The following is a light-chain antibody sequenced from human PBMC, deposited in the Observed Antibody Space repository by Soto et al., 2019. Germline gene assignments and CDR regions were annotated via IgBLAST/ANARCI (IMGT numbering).Light chain of an antibody. CDR1: QGIDNW. J-gene: IGKJ3*01. CDR2: ATS. Sequence: DIQMTQSPSSVSASVGERVTFTCRASQGIDNWLAWFQQKPGEAPKLLVYATSSLQSGVPSRFSGSRSGTDFTLTISSLQPEDFATYYCQQANSFPFTFGPGTKVDIK. CDR3: QQANSFPFT. V-gene: IGKV1D-12*01.